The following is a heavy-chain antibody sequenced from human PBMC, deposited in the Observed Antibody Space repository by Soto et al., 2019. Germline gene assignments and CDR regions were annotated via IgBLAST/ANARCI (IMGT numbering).Heavy chain of an antibody. D-gene: IGHD2-15*01. CDR1: GSIFRGYG. CDR3: ARDGVGGTDFQGYLDY. J-gene: IGHJ4*02. CDR2: IRFDGSNI. Sequence: VQLVESGGGVVQPGRSLRLSCAASGSIFRGYGMHWVRQAPGKGLEWVAIIRFDGSNINYADSVMGRFTISRDNSKNTLYLQMNSLRVEDTAVYYCARDGVGGTDFQGYLDYWGQGTLVTVSS. V-gene: IGHV3-33*01.